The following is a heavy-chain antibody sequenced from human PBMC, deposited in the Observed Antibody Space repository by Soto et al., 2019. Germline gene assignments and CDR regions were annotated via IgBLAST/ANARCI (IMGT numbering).Heavy chain of an antibody. V-gene: IGHV3-23*01. D-gene: IGHD3-22*01. CDR3: AKDLRYSYDSSGYPSCYFDY. CDR1: GFTFSSYA. CDR2: ISGSGGST. Sequence: GGLRLSCAASGFTFSSYAMSWVRQAPGKGLEWVSAISGSGGSTYYADSVKGRFTISRDNSKNTLYLQMNSLRAEDTAVYYCAKDLRYSYDSSGYPSCYFDYWGQGTLVTVSS. J-gene: IGHJ4*02.